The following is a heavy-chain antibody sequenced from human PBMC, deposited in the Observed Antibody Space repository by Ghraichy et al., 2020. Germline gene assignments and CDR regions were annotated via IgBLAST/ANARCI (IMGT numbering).Heavy chain of an antibody. CDR2: FGGDPRIT. J-gene: IGHJ4*02. D-gene: IGHD6-19*01. CDR3: AKEGQIGVAGFDC. CDR1: GFNFRSYA. V-gene: IGHV3-23*01. Sequence: ESLNISCAASGFNFRSYAMSWVRQAPGKGLEWVTGFGGDPRITYYADSVKGRFTISRDNSRNTLYLQMNGLRVEDTALYYCAKEGQIGVAGFDCWGQGTLVTVSS.